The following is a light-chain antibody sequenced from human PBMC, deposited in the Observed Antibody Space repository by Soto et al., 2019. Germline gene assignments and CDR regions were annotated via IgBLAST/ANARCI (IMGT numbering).Light chain of an antibody. CDR2: GAS. J-gene: IGKJ5*01. CDR3: QQYNIWPYT. Sequence: EIVLISVPATQSKTKGERATLSCRASQSVSSNLAWYQQKPGQAPRLLIYGASTRATGIPARFSGSGSGTEFTLTISSLQSEDFAVYYCQQYNIWPYTFGQGSRLEIK. V-gene: IGKV3-15*01. CDR1: QSVSSN.